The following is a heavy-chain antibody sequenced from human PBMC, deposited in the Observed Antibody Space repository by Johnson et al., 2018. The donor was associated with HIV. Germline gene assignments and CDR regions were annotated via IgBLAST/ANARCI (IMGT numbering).Heavy chain of an antibody. D-gene: IGHD6-19*01. J-gene: IGHJ3*02. CDR1: GFTFSSYE. V-gene: IGHV3-48*03. CDR3: ARGYSSGWYQAFDI. CDR2: ISSSGSTI. Sequence: VQLVESGGGLVQPGGSLRLSCAASGFTFSSYEMNWVRQAPGKGLEWVSYISSSGSTIYYADSVKGRFTISRDNAKNSLYLQMNSLRAEDTAVYYCARGYSSGWYQAFDIWGQGTMVTVSS.